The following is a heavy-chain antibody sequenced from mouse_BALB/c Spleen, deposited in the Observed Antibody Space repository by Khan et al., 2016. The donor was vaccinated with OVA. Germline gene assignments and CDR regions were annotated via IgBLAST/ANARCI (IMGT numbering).Heavy chain of an antibody. Sequence: QIQLVQSGPELKKPGETVKISCKASGYTFTNYGMNWVKQAPRKGLKWMGWINTYTGEPTYADDFKGRFAFSLETSASTAYLQINNLKNEDMATYFCARGWSKYAMDYWGQGTAVTVCS. J-gene: IGHJ4*01. CDR3: ARGWSKYAMDY. CDR2: INTYTGEP. D-gene: IGHD1-1*02. CDR1: GYTFTNYG. V-gene: IGHV9-1*02.